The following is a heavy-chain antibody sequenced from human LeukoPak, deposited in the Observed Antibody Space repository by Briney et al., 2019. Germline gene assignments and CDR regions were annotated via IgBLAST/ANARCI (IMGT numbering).Heavy chain of an antibody. CDR1: GFTFSSYS. J-gene: IGHJ6*02. Sequence: GGSLRLSCAASGFTFSSYSMIWVRQAPGKGLEWVSSISSSSSYIYYADSVKGRFTISRDNAKNSLYLQMNSLRAEDTAVYYCAHYGSGSYSNYYYGMDVWGQGTTVTVSS. V-gene: IGHV3-21*01. CDR2: ISSSSSYI. CDR3: AHYGSGSYSNYYYGMDV. D-gene: IGHD3-10*01.